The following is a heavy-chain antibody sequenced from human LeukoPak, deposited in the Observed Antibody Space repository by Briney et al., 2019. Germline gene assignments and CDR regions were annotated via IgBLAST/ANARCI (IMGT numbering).Heavy chain of an antibody. CDR1: GYTFTNYG. D-gene: IGHD3-22*01. CDR3: TRVDTSAYYYPPDY. Sequence: ASVRVSCKASGYTFTNYGISWVRQAPGQGLEWMGWISALNGNPNYAQNLQGRVTMTTDTSTSTAYMELRSLRSDDTAIYYCTRVDTSAYYYPPDYWGQGTLVTVSS. CDR2: ISALNGNP. J-gene: IGHJ4*02. V-gene: IGHV1-18*01.